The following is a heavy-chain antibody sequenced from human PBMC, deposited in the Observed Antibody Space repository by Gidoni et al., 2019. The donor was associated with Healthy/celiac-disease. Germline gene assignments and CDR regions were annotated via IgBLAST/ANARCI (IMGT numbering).Heavy chain of an antibody. CDR2: IIGSGGST. CDR1: GFTFSSYA. J-gene: IGHJ4*02. D-gene: IGHD3-16*01. V-gene: IGHV3-23*01. CDR3: AKGGRGSPFDY. Sequence: EVQLLEPGGGLLQPGGSLRLSCAASGFTFSSYAMSWGLQAPGKGLACVSAIIGSGGSTYYAYSVKGRFTISRDNSKNTLYLQMNSLRAEDTAVYYCAKGGRGSPFDYWGQGTLVTVSS.